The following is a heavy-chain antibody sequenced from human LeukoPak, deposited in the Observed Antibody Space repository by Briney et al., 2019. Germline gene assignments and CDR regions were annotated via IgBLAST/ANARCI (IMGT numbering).Heavy chain of an antibody. CDR2: ISGSGGST. J-gene: IGHJ4*02. Sequence: GGSLTLSCTASGFTFTSYAMSWVRQAPGKGLEWVSAISGSGGSTYYADSVKGRFTISRDNSKNTLYLQMNSLRAEDTAVYYCAKHTQWLVPPDFDYWGQGTLVTVSS. D-gene: IGHD6-19*01. V-gene: IGHV3-23*01. CDR1: GFTFTSYA. CDR3: AKHTQWLVPPDFDY.